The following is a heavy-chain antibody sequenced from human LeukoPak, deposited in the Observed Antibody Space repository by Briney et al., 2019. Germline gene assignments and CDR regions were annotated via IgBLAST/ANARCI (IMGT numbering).Heavy chain of an antibody. V-gene: IGHV3-30*04. J-gene: IGHJ4*02. CDR1: GFTFSYYA. D-gene: IGHD1-14*01. CDR3: ARTRNRLDY. Sequence: PGRSLRLSCATPGFTFSYYAMHRVRQAPGKVLEWLAFISYDGSNEYYADSVKGRFTISRDNSKSTLYLQMISLRAEDTAVYNCARTRNRLDYWGQGTLVTVSS. CDR2: ISYDGSNE.